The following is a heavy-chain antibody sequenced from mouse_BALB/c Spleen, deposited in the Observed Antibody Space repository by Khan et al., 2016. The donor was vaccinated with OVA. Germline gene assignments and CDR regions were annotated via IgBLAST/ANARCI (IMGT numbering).Heavy chain of an antibody. CDR1: GFSLTSYG. CDR3: ARNYDYDEGLTY. V-gene: IGHV2-2*03. J-gene: IGHJ3*01. D-gene: IGHD2-4*01. CDR2: IWSGGST. Sequence: QVQLKESGPGLVQPSQSLSITCTVSGFSLTSYGVHWVRQSPGKGLEWLGVIWSGGSTDYNEAFISRLNITKDNSKSQVFFKMNSLQSNGTAIYYCARNYDYDEGLTYWGQGTLVTVSA.